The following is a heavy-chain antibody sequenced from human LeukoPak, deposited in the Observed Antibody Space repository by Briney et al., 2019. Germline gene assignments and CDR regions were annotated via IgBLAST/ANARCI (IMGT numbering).Heavy chain of an antibody. CDR2: IRSKAYGGTT. CDR1: GFTFGDYA. Sequence: GGSLRLSCTASGFTFGDYAMGWVRQAPGKGLEWVGFIRSKAYGGTTEYAASVKGRFTISRDDSKSIAYLQMNSLKTEDTAVYYCTRAPSYGSGSHAYYYYGMDVWGQGTTVTVSS. D-gene: IGHD3-10*01. V-gene: IGHV3-49*04. CDR3: TRAPSYGSGSHAYYYYGMDV. J-gene: IGHJ6*02.